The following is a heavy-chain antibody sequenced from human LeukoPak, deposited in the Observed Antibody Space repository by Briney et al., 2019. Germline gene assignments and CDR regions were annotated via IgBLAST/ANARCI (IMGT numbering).Heavy chain of an antibody. Sequence: GGSLTLSCSPSGFPFISYAMSGVPDAPGKGVESVSAINNGRTDNADSVKGRFTISRDNSKNTLYLQMDSLRAEDTAVYYCAKEQVYGDGGKMCFDYWGQGTLVTVSS. CDR2: INNGRT. J-gene: IGHJ4*02. D-gene: IGHD4-17*01. CDR3: AKEQVYGDGGKMCFDY. CDR1: GFPFISYA. V-gene: IGHV3-23*01.